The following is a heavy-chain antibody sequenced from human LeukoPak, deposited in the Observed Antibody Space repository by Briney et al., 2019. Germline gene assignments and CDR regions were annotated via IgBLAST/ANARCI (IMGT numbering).Heavy chain of an antibody. Sequence: AGGSLRLSCAASGFTFSSYEMNWVRQAPGKGLEWVSYISSSGSTIYYADSVKGRFTISRDNAKNSLYLQMNSLRAEDTAVYYCARDLAPSYYGMDVWGQGTMVIVSS. CDR2: ISSSGSTI. D-gene: IGHD2-15*01. CDR3: ARDLAPSYYGMDV. CDR1: GFTFSSYE. J-gene: IGHJ6*02. V-gene: IGHV3-48*03.